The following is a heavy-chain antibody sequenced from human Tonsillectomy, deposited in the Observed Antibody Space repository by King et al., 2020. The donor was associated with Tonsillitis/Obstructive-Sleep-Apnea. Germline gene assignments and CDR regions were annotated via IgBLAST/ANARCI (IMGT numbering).Heavy chain of an antibody. J-gene: IGHJ6*02. V-gene: IGHV3-21*01. CDR2: ISSSSSYI. D-gene: IGHD3-22*01. CDR3: ARDGGYYYDSSGYYAYYGMDV. CDR1: GFTFSSYS. Sequence: VQLVESGGGLVKPGGSLRLSCAASGFTFSSYSMNWVRQAPGKGLEWVSSISSSSSYIYYADSVKGRFTISRDNAKNSLYLQMNSLRAEDTAVYYCARDGGYYYDSSGYYAYYGMDVWGQGTTVTVSS.